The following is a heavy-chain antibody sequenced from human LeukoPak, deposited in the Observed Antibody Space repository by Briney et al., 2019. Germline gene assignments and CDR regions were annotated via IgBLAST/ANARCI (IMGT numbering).Heavy chain of an antibody. Sequence: ASVKVSCKASGYTFTGYDINWVRQATGQGLEWMGWMNPNSGNTGYAQKFQGRVTMTRNTSISTAYMELSSLRSEDTAVYYCARGIQLWLHNYYYGMDVWGQGTTVTVSS. D-gene: IGHD5-18*01. V-gene: IGHV1-8*01. CDR2: MNPNSGNT. CDR1: GYTFTGYD. CDR3: ARGIQLWLHNYYYGMDV. J-gene: IGHJ6*02.